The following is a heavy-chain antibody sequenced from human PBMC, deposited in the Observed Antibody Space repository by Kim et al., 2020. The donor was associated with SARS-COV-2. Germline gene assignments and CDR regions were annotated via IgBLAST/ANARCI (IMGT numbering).Heavy chain of an antibody. J-gene: IGHJ4*02. CDR2: IYYSGST. D-gene: IGHD3-9*01. CDR1: GGSISSGDYY. CDR3: ARVLRYCDWLLKDSYYFDY. V-gene: IGHV4-30-4*01. Sequence: SETLSLTCTVSGGSISSGDYYWSWIRQPPGKGLEWIGYIYYSGSTYYNPSLKSRVTISVDTSKNQFSLKLSSVTAADTAVYYCARVLRYCDWLLKDSYYFDYWGQGTLVTVSS.